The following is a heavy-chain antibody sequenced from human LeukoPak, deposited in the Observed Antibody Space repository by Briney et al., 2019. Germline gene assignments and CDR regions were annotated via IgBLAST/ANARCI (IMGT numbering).Heavy chain of an antibody. CDR2: ISSSSSTI. CDR1: GFTFSSYS. D-gene: IGHD6-19*01. J-gene: IGHJ6*02. CDR3: ARDLRTVAHYYYGMDV. Sequence: GGSLGLSCAASGFTFSSYSMNWVRQAPGKGLEWVSYISSSSSTIYYADSVKGRFTISRDNAKNSLYLQMNSLRDEDTAVYYCARDLRTVAHYYYGMDVWGQGTTVTVSS. V-gene: IGHV3-48*02.